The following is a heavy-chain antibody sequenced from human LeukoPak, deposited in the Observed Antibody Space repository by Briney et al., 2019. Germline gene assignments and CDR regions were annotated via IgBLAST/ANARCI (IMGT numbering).Heavy chain of an antibody. Sequence: GGSLRLSCAASGFTVSSNYMSWVRQAPGKGLEWVGRIKSKTDGGTTDYAAPVKGRFTISRDDSKNTLYLQMNSLKTEDTAVYYCTTDLNTYSSEFIDYWGQGTLVTVSS. D-gene: IGHD6-19*01. CDR1: GFTVSSNY. V-gene: IGHV3-15*01. J-gene: IGHJ4*02. CDR2: IKSKTDGGTT. CDR3: TTDLNTYSSEFIDY.